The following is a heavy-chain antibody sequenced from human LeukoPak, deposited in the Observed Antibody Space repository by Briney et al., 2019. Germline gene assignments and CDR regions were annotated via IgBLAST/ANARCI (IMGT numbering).Heavy chain of an antibody. CDR2: ISAYNGNT. V-gene: IGHV1-18*04. J-gene: IGHJ5*02. D-gene: IGHD3-10*01. CDR3: ARDLIGSGSYYQNWFDP. Sequence: ASVKVSRKASGYTFTSYGISWVRQAPGQGLEWMGWISAYNGNTNYAQKLQGRVTMTTDTSTSTAYMELRSLRSDDTAVYYCARDLIGSGSYYQNWFDPWGQGTLVTVSS. CDR1: GYTFTSYG.